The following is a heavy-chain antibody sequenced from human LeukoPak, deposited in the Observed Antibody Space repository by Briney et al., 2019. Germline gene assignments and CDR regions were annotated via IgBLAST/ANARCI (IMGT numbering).Heavy chain of an antibody. CDR2: ISYDGSNK. Sequence: PGRSLRLSCAASGFTFSSYAMHWVRDAPGKGLEGVAVISYDGSNKYYADSVKGRFTISRDNSKNTLYLQMNSLRAEDTAVYYCARGNAYYYDSSGYYYSFGYWGQGTLVTVSS. V-gene: IGHV3-30-3*01. CDR3: ARGNAYYYDSSGYYYSFGY. D-gene: IGHD3-22*01. CDR1: GFTFSSYA. J-gene: IGHJ4*02.